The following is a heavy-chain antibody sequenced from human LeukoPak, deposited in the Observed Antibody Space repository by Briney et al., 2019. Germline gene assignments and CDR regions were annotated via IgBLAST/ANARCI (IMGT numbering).Heavy chain of an antibody. CDR3: ARGPPPDFDY. CDR2: IHPSGST. V-gene: IGHV4-61*02. CDR1: GGSISSGGYY. J-gene: IGHJ4*02. Sequence: SETLSLTCTVSGGSISSGGYYWRWIRQPAGKGLEWIGRIHPSGSTNYNPSLKSRVTLSVDTSKNQFSLKLSSVTAADTAVYYCARGPPPDFDYWGRGTLVTVSS.